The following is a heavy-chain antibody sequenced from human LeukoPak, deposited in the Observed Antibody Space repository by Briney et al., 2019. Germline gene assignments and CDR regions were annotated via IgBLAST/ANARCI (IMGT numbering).Heavy chain of an antibody. CDR3: AKDRDDYGDDC. CDR1: GFTFTDFG. Sequence: QPGGSLRLSCAASGFTFTDFGMHWVRQAPGKELDWVSHIRRDGRSKFYAESVKGRFTISRDNSKNTLYLQMNSLRAEDTAVYYCAKDRDDYGDDCWGQGILVTVST. D-gene: IGHD4-17*01. J-gene: IGHJ4*02. V-gene: IGHV3-30*02. CDR2: IRRDGRSK.